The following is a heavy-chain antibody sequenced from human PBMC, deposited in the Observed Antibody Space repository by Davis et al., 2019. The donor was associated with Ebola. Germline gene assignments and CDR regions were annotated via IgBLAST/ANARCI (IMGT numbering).Heavy chain of an antibody. V-gene: IGHV1-46*03. Sequence: ASVKVSCKASGYTFTSYYMHWVRQAPGQGLEWMGIINPSGGSTSYAQKFQGRVTMTRDMSTSTVYMELSSLRSEDTAVYYCARLSNYYYDSSGYPGAFDIWGQGTMVTVSS. CDR3: ARLSNYYYDSSGYPGAFDI. CDR2: INPSGGST. CDR1: GYTFTSYY. J-gene: IGHJ3*02. D-gene: IGHD3-22*01.